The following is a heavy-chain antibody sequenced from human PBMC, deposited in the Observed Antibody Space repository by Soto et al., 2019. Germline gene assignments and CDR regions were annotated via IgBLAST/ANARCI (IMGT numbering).Heavy chain of an antibody. CDR2: IYYNGNT. V-gene: IGHV4-39*01. J-gene: IGHJ1*01. D-gene: IGHD6-13*01. CDR3: AKQGIFNKSTYPPSRF. CDR1: GVSISDTNYY. Sequence: LSLTCTVSGVSISDTNYYWGWIRQPPGKGLEWIGAIYYNGNTYNNPSLKSRVIMSVDTSKNQVSLRLNSVTAADTAVYYCAKQGIFNKSTYPPSRFWGRGTLVTVSS.